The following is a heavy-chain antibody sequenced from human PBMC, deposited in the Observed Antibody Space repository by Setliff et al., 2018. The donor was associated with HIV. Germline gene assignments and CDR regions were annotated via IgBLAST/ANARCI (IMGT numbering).Heavy chain of an antibody. V-gene: IGHV4-34*01. CDR3: ARGRAPHYYYGSGSRSYYFDY. D-gene: IGHD3-10*01. Sequence: PSETLSLTCAVYGGSFSGYYWSWIRQPPGKGLEWIGEINHSGSTNYNPSLKSRVTISVDTSKNQFSLKLSSVTAADTAVYYCARGRAPHYYYGSGSRSYYFDYWGQGTLVTSPQ. CDR2: INHSGST. J-gene: IGHJ4*02. CDR1: GGSFSGYY.